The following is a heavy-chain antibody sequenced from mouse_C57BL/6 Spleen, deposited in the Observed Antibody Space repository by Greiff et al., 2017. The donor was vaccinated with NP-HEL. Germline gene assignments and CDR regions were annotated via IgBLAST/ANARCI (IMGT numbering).Heavy chain of an antibody. D-gene: IGHD1-3*01. Sequence: QVQLQQPGAELVKPGASVKLSCKASGYTFTSYWMQWVKQRPGQGLEWIGEIDPSDSYTNYNQKFKGKATLTVDTSSSTAYMQLSSLTSEDSAVYYCARCPLDHNGNCYAMDYWGQGTSVTVSS. J-gene: IGHJ4*01. CDR2: IDPSDSYT. CDR3: ARCPLDHNGNCYAMDY. CDR1: GYTFTSYW. V-gene: IGHV1-50*01.